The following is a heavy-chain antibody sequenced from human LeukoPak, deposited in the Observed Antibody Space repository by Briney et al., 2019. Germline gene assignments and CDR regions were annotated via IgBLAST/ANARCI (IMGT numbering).Heavy chain of an antibody. J-gene: IGHJ2*01. Sequence: SGGSLRLSCAASGFTVSNNYISWVRQAPGKGLEWVSVNYSGDKTYYADSVKGRFTISRDNSKNTLYLQMNSLRAEDTAVYYCASPGQYYDGSSYWYFDLWGRGTLVTVSS. CDR1: GFTVSNNY. D-gene: IGHD3-22*01. CDR3: ASPGQYYDGSSYWYFDL. CDR2: NYSGDKT. V-gene: IGHV3-66*02.